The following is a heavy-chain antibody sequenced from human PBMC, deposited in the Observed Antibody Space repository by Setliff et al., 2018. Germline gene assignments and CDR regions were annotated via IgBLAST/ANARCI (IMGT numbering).Heavy chain of an antibody. Sequence: PGESLKISCKGSGYSFTSYWIGWVRQMPGKGLEWMGIIYPGDSDTRYSPSFQGQVTISADKSISTAYLQWSSLKASDTAIYYCARVGDYMGFYYNYYIDVWGKGTTVTVSS. CDR3: ARVGDYMGFYYNYYIDV. CDR2: IYPGDSDT. J-gene: IGHJ6*03. V-gene: IGHV5-51*01. D-gene: IGHD3-10*01. CDR1: GYSFTSYW.